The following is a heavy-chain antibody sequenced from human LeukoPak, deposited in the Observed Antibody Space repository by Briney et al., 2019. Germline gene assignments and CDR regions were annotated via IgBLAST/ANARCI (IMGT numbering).Heavy chain of an antibody. D-gene: IGHD5-24*01. CDR2: IIPILGIA. CDR1: GGTFSSYA. V-gene: IGHV1-69*04. J-gene: IGHJ6*02. CDR3: ARDLGGYNSPDYYYGMDV. Sequence: GASVKVPCKASGGTFSSYAISWVRQAPGQGLEWMGRIIPILGIANYAQKFQGRVTITADKSTSTAYMELSSLRSEDTAVYYCARDLGGYNSPDYYYGMDVWGQGTTVTVSS.